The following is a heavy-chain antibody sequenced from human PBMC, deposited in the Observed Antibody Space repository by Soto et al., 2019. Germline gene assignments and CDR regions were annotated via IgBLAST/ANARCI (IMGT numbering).Heavy chain of an antibody. Sequence: GGSLRLSCAASGFTFSSYSMSWVRQAPGKGLEWVSGFRTSGDGGTTYYADSVKGRFTISRDNSKNMLFLQMNSLRAEDTAIYXCAKKVNSGPGSQYFDYWGQGTLVTVSS. V-gene: IGHV3-23*01. D-gene: IGHD3-10*01. J-gene: IGHJ4*02. CDR3: AKKVNSGPGSQYFDY. CDR2: FRTSGDGGTT. CDR1: GFTFSSYS.